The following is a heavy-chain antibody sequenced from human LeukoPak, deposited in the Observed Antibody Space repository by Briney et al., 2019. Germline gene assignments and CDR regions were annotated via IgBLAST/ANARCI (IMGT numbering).Heavy chain of an antibody. CDR1: GFTFSSYG. D-gene: IGHD3-22*01. J-gene: IGHJ3*02. V-gene: IGHV3-30*18. CDR3: VKEPAVYYDGDI. Sequence: GRSLRLSCAASGFTFSSYGMHWVRQAPGKGLEWVAVISYDGSNKYYADSVKGRFTISRDNSKNTLYLQMNSLRAEDTAVYYCVKEPAVYYDGDIWGQGTMVTVSS. CDR2: ISYDGSNK.